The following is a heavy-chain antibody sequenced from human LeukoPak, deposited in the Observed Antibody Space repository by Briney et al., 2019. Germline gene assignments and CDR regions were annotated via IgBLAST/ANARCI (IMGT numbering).Heavy chain of an antibody. CDR1: GGSFSGYY. D-gene: IGHD3-22*01. J-gene: IGHJ4*02. V-gene: IGHV4-34*01. CDR3: ARGLGSDYYDSSGYSPFDY. CDR2: INHSGST. Sequence: PSETLSLTCAVYGGSFSGYYWSWIRQPPGKGLEWIGEINHSGSTNYNPSLKSRVTISVDTSKNQFSLKLSSVTAADTAVYYCARGLGSDYYDSSGYSPFDYWGQGTLVTVSS.